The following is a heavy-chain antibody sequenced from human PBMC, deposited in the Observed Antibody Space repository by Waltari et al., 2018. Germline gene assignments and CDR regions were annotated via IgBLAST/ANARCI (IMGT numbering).Heavy chain of an antibody. CDR2: LKEDGGEK. Sequence: EVQLVESGGGLVQPGGSLRLSCAASGFTVSRLWMIWVRQAPGKGLEWVANLKEDGGEKYYVDSVKGRFAISRDNADNSLYLQMNSLRAEDTAVYYCVRDGMRGGDFDYWGQGTLVTVSS. CDR1: GFTVSRLW. D-gene: IGHD3-10*01. CDR3: VRDGMRGGDFDY. J-gene: IGHJ4*02. V-gene: IGHV3-7*01.